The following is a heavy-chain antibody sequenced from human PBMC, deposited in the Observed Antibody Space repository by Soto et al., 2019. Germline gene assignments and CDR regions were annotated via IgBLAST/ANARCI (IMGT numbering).Heavy chain of an antibody. V-gene: IGHV3-21*01. CDR2: ISGSSSYI. CDR3: AKKYREDIGGIANEVFDI. J-gene: IGHJ3*02. Sequence: GGPMRLSCAASGCTFSSYSMNWIRKEKGKGLEWVSSISGSSSYIYYADSVEGRFTISRDKSKTPLYLQMNSLRAEDTAVYYCAKKYREDIGGIANEVFDIWGQGTMVTVSS. CDR1: GCTFSSYS. D-gene: IGHD3-10*01.